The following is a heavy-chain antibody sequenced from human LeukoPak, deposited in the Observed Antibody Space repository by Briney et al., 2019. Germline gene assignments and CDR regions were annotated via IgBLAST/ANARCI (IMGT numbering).Heavy chain of an antibody. CDR1: GFTFSNYA. D-gene: IGHD2-15*01. CDR3: ARVPPRIRGGTFDI. V-gene: IGHV3-30*02. Sequence: PGGSLRLSCAASGFTFSNYAMYWVRQSPGKGLEWVAFIRYDGSKKYYADSVKGRFTTSRDNAKNSLYLQMNSLRVEDTAVYYCARVPPRIRGGTFDIWGQGTMATVSS. J-gene: IGHJ3*02. CDR2: IRYDGSKK.